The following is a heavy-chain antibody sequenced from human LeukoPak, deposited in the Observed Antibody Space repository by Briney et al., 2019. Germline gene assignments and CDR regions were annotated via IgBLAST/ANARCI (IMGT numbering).Heavy chain of an antibody. CDR2: IWYDGSKK. CDR1: GFTFSSHG. D-gene: IGHD4-17*01. J-gene: IGHJ4*02. CDR3: ARYYGDYGSFDY. Sequence: PGGSLRLSCAASGFTFSSHGMPWVRQAPGKGLEWVAVIWYDGSKKYYADSVKGRFTISRDNSKNTLSLQMNSLRAEDTAVYYCARYYGDYGSFDYWGQGTLVTVSS. V-gene: IGHV3-33*01.